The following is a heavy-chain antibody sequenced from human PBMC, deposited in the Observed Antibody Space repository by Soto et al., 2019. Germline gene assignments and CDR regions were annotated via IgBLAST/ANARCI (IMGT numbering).Heavy chain of an antibody. CDR2: IYYSGST. CDR3: ARVPGYCSSTSCYYWFDP. CDR1: GGSISSYY. Sequence: PSETLSLTCTVSGGSISSYYWSWIRQPPGKGLEWIGYIYYSGSTNYNPSLKSRVTISVDTSKNQFSLKLSSVTAADTAVYYCARVPGYCSSTSCYYWFDPWGQGTLVTVSS. D-gene: IGHD2-2*01. J-gene: IGHJ5*02. V-gene: IGHV4-59*01.